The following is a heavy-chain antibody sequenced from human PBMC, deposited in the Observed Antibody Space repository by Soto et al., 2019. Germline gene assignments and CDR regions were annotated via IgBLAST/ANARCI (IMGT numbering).Heavy chain of an antibody. Sequence: GGSLRLSCAASGFTFSSYAMSWVRQAPGKGQEWVSAISGSGGSTYYADSVNGRFTISRDNSNNTLDLQMNSLRAEDTAVYFCAIERRSGWLVLSDDFEYWGQGT. CDR3: AIERRSGWLVLSDDFEY. V-gene: IGHV3-23*01. J-gene: IGHJ4*02. CDR2: ISGSGGST. D-gene: IGHD6-19*01. CDR1: GFTFSSYA.